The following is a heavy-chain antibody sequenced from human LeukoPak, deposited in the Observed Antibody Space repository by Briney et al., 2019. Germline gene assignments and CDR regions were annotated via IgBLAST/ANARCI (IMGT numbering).Heavy chain of an antibody. J-gene: IGHJ6*03. Sequence: SETLSLTCTVSGGSISSYYWSWIRQPPGKGLEWIGYIYYSGSTSYNPSLKSRVTISVDTSKNQFSLKLSSVTAADTAVYYCARGALFGYYYYYMDVWGKGTTVTVSS. CDR3: ARGALFGYYYYYMDV. D-gene: IGHD3-3*01. CDR2: IYYSGST. CDR1: GGSISSYY. V-gene: IGHV4-59*01.